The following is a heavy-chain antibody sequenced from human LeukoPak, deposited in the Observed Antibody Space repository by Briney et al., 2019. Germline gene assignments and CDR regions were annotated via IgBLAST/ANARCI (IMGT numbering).Heavy chain of an antibody. V-gene: IGHV3-23*01. D-gene: IGHD3-10*01. Sequence: HPGGSLRLSCAASGFTFSSYAMSWVRQAPGKGLEWVSAISGSGGSTYYADSVKGRFTISRDNSKNTLYLQMNSLRAEDTAVYYCAKDLETPDYYGSGSYKRNWGQGTLVTVSS. CDR2: ISGSGGST. CDR1: GFTFSSYA. J-gene: IGHJ4*02. CDR3: AKDLETPDYYGSGSYKRN.